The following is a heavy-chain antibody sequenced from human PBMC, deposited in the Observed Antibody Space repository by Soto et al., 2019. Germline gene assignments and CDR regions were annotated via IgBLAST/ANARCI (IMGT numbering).Heavy chain of an antibody. CDR3: ARAIGYCSGGSCPQTYYYMDV. J-gene: IGHJ6*02. CDR1: GYTFTGYY. V-gene: IGHV1-2*04. CDR2: INPNSGGT. Sequence: ASVKVSCKASGYTFTGYYMHWVRQAPGQGLEWMGWINPNSGGTNYAQKFQGWVTMTRDTSISTAYMELSRLTSDDTAVYYCARAIGYCSGGSCPQTYYYMDVWGQGTTVTVSS. D-gene: IGHD2-15*01.